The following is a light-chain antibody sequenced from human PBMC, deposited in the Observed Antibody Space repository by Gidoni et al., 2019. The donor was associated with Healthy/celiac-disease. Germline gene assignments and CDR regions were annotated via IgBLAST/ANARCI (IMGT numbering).Light chain of an antibody. CDR3: QAYDSSLSGWV. CDR1: SSNIGAGYD. J-gene: IGLJ3*02. CDR2: GNS. V-gene: IGLV1-40*01. Sequence: QSLLTHPPSVSGAPAQLVTISCTGSSSNIGAGYDVHWYQQLPGTAPKLLIYGNSKRPSGVPDRFSGSKSGTSASLAITGLQAEDEADYYCQAYDSSLSGWVFGGGTKLTVL.